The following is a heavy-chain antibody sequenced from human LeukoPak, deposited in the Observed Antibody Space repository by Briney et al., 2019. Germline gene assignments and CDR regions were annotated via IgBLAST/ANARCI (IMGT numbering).Heavy chain of an antibody. CDR1: GVSFSGYY. V-gene: IGHV4-34*01. CDR3: ARQGY. Sequence: SETLSLTCAVYGVSFSGYYWSWIRQPPGKGLEWIGEINHSGSTNYNPSLKSRVTISVDTSKNQFSLKLSSVTAADTAVYYCARQGYWGQGTLVTVSS. J-gene: IGHJ4*02. CDR2: INHSGST.